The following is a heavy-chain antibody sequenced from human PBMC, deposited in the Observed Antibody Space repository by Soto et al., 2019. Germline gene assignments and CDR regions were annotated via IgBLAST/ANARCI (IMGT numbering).Heavy chain of an antibody. CDR2: INPNSGGT. V-gene: IGHV1-2*04. CDR1: GYTFSGYY. CDR3: ARDRPHGLLRLGELWWYYGMDV. Sequence: SSVKVSCKGAGYTFSGYYMHWVRQAPGQGIEWMGWINPNSGGTNYAQKFQGWVTMTRDTSISTAYMELSRLRSDDTAVYYCARDRPHGLLRLGELWWYYGMDVWGQGTTVTVPS. D-gene: IGHD3-16*01. J-gene: IGHJ6*02.